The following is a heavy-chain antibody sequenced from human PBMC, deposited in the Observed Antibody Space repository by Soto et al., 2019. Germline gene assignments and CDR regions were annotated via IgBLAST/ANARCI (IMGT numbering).Heavy chain of an antibody. CDR2: INAGNGNT. CDR1: GYTFTSYA. CDR3: ARVYDSSSWYRNRFDY. V-gene: IGHV1-3*01. Sequence: GASVKVSCKASGYTFTSYAMHWVRQAPGQRLEWMGWINAGNGNTKYSQKFQGRVTITRDTSISTAYMELSRLRSDDTAVYYCARVYDSSSWYRNRFDYWGQGTLVTVSS. J-gene: IGHJ4*02. D-gene: IGHD6-13*01.